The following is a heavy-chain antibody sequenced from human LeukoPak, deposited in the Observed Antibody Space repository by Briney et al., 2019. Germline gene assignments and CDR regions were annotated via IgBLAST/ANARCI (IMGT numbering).Heavy chain of an antibody. CDR2: IYYSGST. J-gene: IGHJ2*01. V-gene: IGHV4-59*08. Sequence: SETLSLTCAVYGGSFSGYYWSWIRQPPGKGLEWIGYIYYSGSTNYNPSLKSRVTISVDTSKNQFSLKLSSVTAADTAVYYCARHSSSGMNFYWYFDLWGRGTLVTVSS. CDR3: ARHSSSGMNFYWYFDL. CDR1: GGSFSGYY. D-gene: IGHD6-6*01.